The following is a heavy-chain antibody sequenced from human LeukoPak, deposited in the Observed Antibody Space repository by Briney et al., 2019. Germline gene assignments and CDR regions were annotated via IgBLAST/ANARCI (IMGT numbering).Heavy chain of an antibody. CDR2: ISSSGSTI. Sequence: GGSLRLSCAASGFTFSDYYMSWIRQAPGKGLEWVSYISSSGSTIYYADSVKGRFTISRDNAENSLYLQMNSLRAEDTAVYYCARDSGGDYGSYYYYYYMDVWGKGTTVTVSS. CDR1: GFTFSDYY. J-gene: IGHJ6*03. CDR3: ARDSGGDYGSYYYYYYMDV. V-gene: IGHV3-11*04. D-gene: IGHD4-17*01.